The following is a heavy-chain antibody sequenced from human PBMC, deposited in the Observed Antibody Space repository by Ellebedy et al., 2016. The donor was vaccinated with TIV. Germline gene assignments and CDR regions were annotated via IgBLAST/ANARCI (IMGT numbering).Heavy chain of an antibody. CDR2: INAGNGNT. V-gene: IGHV1-3*01. CDR1: GYTFTSYA. J-gene: IGHJ4*02. CDR3: ARERYSRVELDY. D-gene: IGHD6-13*01. Sequence: AASVKVSCKASGYTFTSYAMHWVRQAPGQRLEWMGWINAGNGNTKYSQKFQGRVTITRDTSANTAYMELSSLRSEDTAVYYCARERYSRVELDYWGQGTLVTVSS.